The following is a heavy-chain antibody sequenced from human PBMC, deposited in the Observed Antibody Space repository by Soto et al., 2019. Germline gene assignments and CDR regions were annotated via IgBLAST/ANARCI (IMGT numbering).Heavy chain of an antibody. CDR3: ARSGYIYGPNPLLY. CDR2: IYYIGST. D-gene: IGHD5-18*01. J-gene: IGHJ4*02. V-gene: IGHV4-31*03. Sequence: VQLQEPGPGLVKPSQPLSLTCTAHGVSISSGGNYWSWTRQRPGKVLGWIGHIYYIGSTYNNPSLKGRVTIPVDTSKNQFSLKLSSVTAADTAVYYCARSGYIYGPNPLLYWGQGTLVTVSS. CDR1: GVSISSGGNY.